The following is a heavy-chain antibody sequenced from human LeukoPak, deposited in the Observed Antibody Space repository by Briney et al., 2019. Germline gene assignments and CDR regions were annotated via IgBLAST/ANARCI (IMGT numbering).Heavy chain of an antibody. Sequence: GASVKVSCKASGYTFTSYAMHWVRQAPGQRLEWMGWINAGNGNTKYSQKFQGRVTMTRDTSTSTVYMELSSLRSEDTAVYYCAFGQGYGDYNLPFDYWGQGTLVTVSS. CDR2: INAGNGNT. V-gene: IGHV1-3*01. J-gene: IGHJ4*02. D-gene: IGHD4-17*01. CDR1: GYTFTSYA. CDR3: AFGQGYGDYNLPFDY.